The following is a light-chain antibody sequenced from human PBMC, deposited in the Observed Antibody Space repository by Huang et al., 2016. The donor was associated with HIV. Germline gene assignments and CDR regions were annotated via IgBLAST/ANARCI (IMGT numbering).Light chain of an antibody. CDR1: QTISKNS. CDR3: QQYGTSPYT. J-gene: IGKJ2*01. Sequence: EIVLTQSPGTLSVSPGETATLSCRASQTISKNSLAWAQQKPGQAPRLLIHAASTRVTGIPDRFSGSGSGTDFNFTISRLGPEDFAVYYCQQYGTSPYTFGQGTKLEI. V-gene: IGKV3-20*01. CDR2: AAS.